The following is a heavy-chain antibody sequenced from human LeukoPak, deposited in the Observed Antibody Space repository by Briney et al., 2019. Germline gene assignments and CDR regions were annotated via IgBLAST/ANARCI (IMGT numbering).Heavy chain of an antibody. V-gene: IGHV3-30-3*01. J-gene: IGHJ4*02. Sequence: GGSLRLSCAASGFTFSSYAMHWVRQAPGKGLEWVAVISYEGSNKYYADSVKGRFTISRDNSKDTLYLQMNSLRAEDTAVYYCARDGDLWFFDYWGQGTLVTVSS. D-gene: IGHD3-10*01. CDR2: ISYEGSNK. CDR1: GFTFSSYA. CDR3: ARDGDLWFFDY.